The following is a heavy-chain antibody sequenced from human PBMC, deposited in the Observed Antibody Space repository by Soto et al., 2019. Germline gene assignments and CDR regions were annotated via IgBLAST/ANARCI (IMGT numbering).Heavy chain of an antibody. CDR1: GGSISSTSYY. Sequence: SETLSLTCTVSGGSISSTSYYWGWIRQPPGKGLEWIGSIFYSGSTYYNPSLKSRVTMSVDTSKNQFSLKLSSVTAADTAVYYCARDELEGQWLALTVHSYYGMDGWGQGTTVTVAS. J-gene: IGHJ6*02. CDR2: IFYSGST. D-gene: IGHD6-19*01. CDR3: ARDELEGQWLALTVHSYYGMDG. V-gene: IGHV4-39*07.